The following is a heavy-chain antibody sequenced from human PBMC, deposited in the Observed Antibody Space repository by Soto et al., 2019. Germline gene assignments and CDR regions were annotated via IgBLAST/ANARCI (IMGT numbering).Heavy chain of an antibody. Sequence: HPWGSLRISCAACGYTFSSYAMSWVRQAPGKGLEWVSAISGSGGSTYYADSVKGRFTISRDNSKNTLYLQMNSLRAEDTAVYYCANTELEYYDFWSGYFYHFDYWGQGTLVTVSS. CDR3: ANTELEYYDFWSGYFYHFDY. V-gene: IGHV3-23*01. J-gene: IGHJ4*02. CDR1: GYTFSSYA. D-gene: IGHD3-3*01. CDR2: ISGSGGST.